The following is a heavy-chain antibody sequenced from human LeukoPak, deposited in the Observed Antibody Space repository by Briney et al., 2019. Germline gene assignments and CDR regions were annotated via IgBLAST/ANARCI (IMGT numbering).Heavy chain of an antibody. J-gene: IGHJ4*02. CDR3: ARVGHYDSSGYYFDY. Sequence: SETLSLTCTVSGGSITSYHWSWIRQPPGKGLEYTGYMYHSGSSNYNPSLKSRVTLSVDTSKSQLSLKLSSVTAADTAVYYCARVGHYDSSGYYFDYWGQGILVTVSS. CDR1: GGSITSYH. CDR2: MYHSGSS. D-gene: IGHD3-22*01. V-gene: IGHV4-59*01.